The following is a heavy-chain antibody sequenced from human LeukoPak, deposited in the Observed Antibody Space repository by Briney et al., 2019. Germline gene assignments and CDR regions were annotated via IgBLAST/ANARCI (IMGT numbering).Heavy chain of an antibody. V-gene: IGHV3-73*01. Sequence: GGSLRLSCAASGFTFSGSAMHWVRQASGKGLEWVGRIRSKANNYATAYAASVEGRFTVSRDDSKNTAYLQMNSLRAEDTAVYYCARDERYCSSTSCYTNWFDPWGQGTLVTVSS. J-gene: IGHJ5*02. D-gene: IGHD2-2*01. CDR1: GFTFSGSA. CDR3: ARDERYCSSTSCYTNWFDP. CDR2: IRSKANNYAT.